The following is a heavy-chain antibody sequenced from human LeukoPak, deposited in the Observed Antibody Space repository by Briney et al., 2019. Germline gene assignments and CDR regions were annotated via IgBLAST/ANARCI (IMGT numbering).Heavy chain of an antibody. CDR3: ARGWELRGWVDY. Sequence: SETLSLTCTVSGYSISSGYYWGWIRQPPGKGLEWIGSIYHSGSTYYNPSLKSRVTISVDTSKNQFSLKLSSVTAADTAVYYCARGWELRGWVDYWGQGTLVTVSS. CDR1: GYSISSGYY. V-gene: IGHV4-38-2*02. D-gene: IGHD1-26*01. J-gene: IGHJ4*02. CDR2: IYHSGST.